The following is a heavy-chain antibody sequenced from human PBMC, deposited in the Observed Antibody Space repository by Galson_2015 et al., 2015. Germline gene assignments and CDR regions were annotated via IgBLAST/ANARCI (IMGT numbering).Heavy chain of an antibody. CDR2: IYWDDDK. Sequence: PALVKPTQPLALTCTFSGFSLSTSGVGVGWIRQPPGKALERLELIYWDDDKRYSPSLKSRLTITKDTSKNQVVLTMTNMDPVDTATYYCAHPSGSGYDWGLDYWGQGTLVTVSS. V-gene: IGHV2-5*02. D-gene: IGHD5-12*01. CDR3: AHPSGSGYDWGLDY. J-gene: IGHJ4*02. CDR1: GFSLSTSGVG.